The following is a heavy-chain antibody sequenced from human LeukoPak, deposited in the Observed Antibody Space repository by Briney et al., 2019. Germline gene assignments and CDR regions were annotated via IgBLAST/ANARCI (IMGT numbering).Heavy chain of an antibody. CDR2: INHSGST. D-gene: IGHD3-22*01. CDR1: GGSFSGYY. CDR3: ARDYDSSLSH. Sequence: SETLSLTCAVYGGSFSGYYWSWIRQPLGKGLEWIGEINHSGSTNYNPSLKSRVIISVDTSKNQFSLKLSSVTAADTAVYYCARDYDSSLSHWGQGTLVTVSS. V-gene: IGHV4-34*01. J-gene: IGHJ4*02.